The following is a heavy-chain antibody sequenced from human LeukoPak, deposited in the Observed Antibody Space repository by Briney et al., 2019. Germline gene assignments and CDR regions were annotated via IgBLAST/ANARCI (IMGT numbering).Heavy chain of an antibody. CDR3: AGDGGLGNNWFDP. Sequence: GGSLRLSCAASGFTFTSYWMHWVRQAPGKGLVWVSRVNSDESRTSYVDSVKGRFTISRDNAKNTLYLQMNSLRVEDTAGYYCAGDGGLGNNWFDPWGQGALVTVSS. CDR2: VNSDESRT. J-gene: IGHJ5*01. D-gene: IGHD3-16*01. V-gene: IGHV3-74*01. CDR1: GFTFTSYW.